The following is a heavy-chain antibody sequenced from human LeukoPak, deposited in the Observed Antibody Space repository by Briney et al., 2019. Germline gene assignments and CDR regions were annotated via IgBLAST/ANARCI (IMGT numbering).Heavy chain of an antibody. D-gene: IGHD6-19*01. V-gene: IGHV4-39*07. CDR1: GGSISSSSYY. CDR2: IYYSGST. Sequence: PSETLSLTCTVSGGSISSSSYYWGWIRRPPGKGLEWIGSIYYSGSTYYNPSLKSRVTISVDTSKNQFSLKLSSVTAADTAVYYCARDIAVAGTFFDPWGQGTLVTVSS. J-gene: IGHJ5*02. CDR3: ARDIAVAGTFFDP.